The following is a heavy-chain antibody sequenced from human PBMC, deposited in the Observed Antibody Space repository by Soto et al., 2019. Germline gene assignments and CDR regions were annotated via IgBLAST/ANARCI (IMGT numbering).Heavy chain of an antibody. CDR3: ASDPVRFLEWLPPNYYGMDV. V-gene: IGHV1-18*04. Sequence: QVQLVQSGAEVKKPGASVKVSCKASGYTFTSYGISWVRQAPGQGLEWMGWISAYNGNTNYAQKLQGRVTMTTDTSTSTAYMELRSLRSDDTAVYYCASDPVRFLEWLPPNYYGMDVWGQGTTVTVSS. D-gene: IGHD3-3*01. J-gene: IGHJ6*02. CDR2: ISAYNGNT. CDR1: GYTFTSYG.